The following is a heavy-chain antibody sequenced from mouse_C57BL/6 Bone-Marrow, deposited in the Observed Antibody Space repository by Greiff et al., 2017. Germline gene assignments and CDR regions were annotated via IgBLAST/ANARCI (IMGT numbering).Heavy chain of an antibody. V-gene: IGHV1-66*01. CDR3: ARDYHYYGSSYEGFAY. CDR1: GYSFTSYY. D-gene: IGHD1-1*01. J-gene: IGHJ3*01. Sequence: VQRVESGPELVKPGASVKISCKASGYSFTSYYIHWVKQRPGQGLEWIGWIYPGSGNTKYNEKFKGKATLTADTSSSTAYMQLSSLTSEDSAVYYCARDYHYYGSSYEGFAYWGQGTLVTVSA. CDR2: IYPGSGNT.